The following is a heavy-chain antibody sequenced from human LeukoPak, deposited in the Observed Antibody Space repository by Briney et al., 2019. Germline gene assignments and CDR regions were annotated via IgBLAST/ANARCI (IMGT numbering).Heavy chain of an antibody. Sequence: ASVKVSCKASGYTFTSYGISWVRQAPGQGLEWMGWISAYNGNTNYAQKLQGRVTMTTDTSTSTAYMELRSLRSDDTAVYYCAREESQEVTYYDVLTGETSNSYYYYYMDVWGKGTTVTVSS. CDR3: AREESQEVTYYDVLTGETSNSYYYYYMDV. J-gene: IGHJ6*03. CDR1: GYTFTSYG. D-gene: IGHD3-9*01. V-gene: IGHV1-18*01. CDR2: ISAYNGNT.